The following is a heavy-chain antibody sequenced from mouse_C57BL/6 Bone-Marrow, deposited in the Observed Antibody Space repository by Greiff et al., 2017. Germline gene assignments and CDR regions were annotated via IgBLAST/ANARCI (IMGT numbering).Heavy chain of an antibody. D-gene: IGHD1-1*01. CDR2: ISGGGGNT. V-gene: IGHV5-9*01. Sequence: EVKLMESGGGLVKPGGSLKLSCAASGFTFSSYTMSWVRQTPEKRLQWVAAISGGGGNTYYPASVKGRFTISRDNGKNVLYLQMGSLRSEDTALYYCSRQVTTVLATKYFDVWGTGTTVTVSS. J-gene: IGHJ1*03. CDR1: GFTFSSYT. CDR3: SRQVTTVLATKYFDV.